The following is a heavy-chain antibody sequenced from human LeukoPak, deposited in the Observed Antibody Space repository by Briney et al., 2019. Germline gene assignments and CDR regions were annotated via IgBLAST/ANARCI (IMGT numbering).Heavy chain of an antibody. D-gene: IGHD3-16*01. CDR2: ISGSGGST. Sequence: GGSLRLSCAASGFTFSSYAMSWVRQAPGKGLEWVSAISGSGGSTYYADSVKGRFTISRGNSKNTPYLQMNSLRAEDTAVYYCAPMGLYFDYWGQGTLVTVSS. CDR3: APMGLYFDY. V-gene: IGHV3-23*01. CDR1: GFTFSSYA. J-gene: IGHJ4*02.